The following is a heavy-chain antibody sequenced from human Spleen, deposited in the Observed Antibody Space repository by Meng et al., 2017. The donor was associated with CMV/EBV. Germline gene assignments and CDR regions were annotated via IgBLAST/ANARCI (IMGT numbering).Heavy chain of an antibody. Sequence: GESLKISCAASGLTFIDYYMSWIRQAPGKGLEWVSYISSSGTTIFYADSVKGRFTISRDNAKNSLYLQMNSLRAEDTAVYYCARDIRLSYSSTSLGLDVWGQGTTVTVSS. V-gene: IGHV3-11*01. D-gene: IGHD2-2*01. CDR3: ARDIRLSYSSTSLGLDV. CDR2: ISSSGTTI. CDR1: GLTFIDYY. J-gene: IGHJ6*02.